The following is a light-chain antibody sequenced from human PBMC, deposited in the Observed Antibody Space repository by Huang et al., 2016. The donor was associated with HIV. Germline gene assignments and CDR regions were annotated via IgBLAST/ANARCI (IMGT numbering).Light chain of an antibody. CDR3: LQADISPRS. V-gene: IGKV1-12*01. Sequence: DIQMTQSPSSVSASEGDTVTITCRASQDISIWLAWYQQKPREAPTLLIHSASILVSGVPSRFSGSGSGTNFSLTISSLRPDDFATYYCLQADISPRSFGQGTRLDIQ. J-gene: IGKJ5*01. CDR1: QDISIW. CDR2: SAS.